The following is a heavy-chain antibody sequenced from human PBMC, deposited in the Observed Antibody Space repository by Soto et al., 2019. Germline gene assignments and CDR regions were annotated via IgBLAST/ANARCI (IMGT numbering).Heavy chain of an antibody. D-gene: IGHD3-16*02. V-gene: IGHV1-58*01. CDR2: IVVGSGNT. CDR1: GFTFTSSA. J-gene: IGHJ4*02. CDR3: AADMNYDYVWGSYRLDY. Sequence: ASVKVSCKASGFTFTSSAVQWVRQARGQRLEWIGWIVVGSGNTNYAQKFQERVTITRDMSTSTACMELSSLRSEDTAVYYCAADMNYDYVWGSYRLDYWGQGTLVTVSS.